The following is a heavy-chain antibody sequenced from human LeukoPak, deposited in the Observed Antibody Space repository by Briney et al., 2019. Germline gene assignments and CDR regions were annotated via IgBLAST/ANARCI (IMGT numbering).Heavy chain of an antibody. CDR3: ARENRDYDFWSGYFDY. V-gene: IGHV4-4*08. J-gene: IGHJ4*02. D-gene: IGHD3-3*01. CDR2: IYTSGST. CDR1: GGSISGYH. Sequence: SETLSLTCNVSGGSISGYHWSWIRQPPGKGLEWIGRIYTSGSTNYNPSLKSRVTISVDTSKNQFSLKLSSVTAADTAVYYCARENRDYDFWSGYFDYWGQGTLVTVSS.